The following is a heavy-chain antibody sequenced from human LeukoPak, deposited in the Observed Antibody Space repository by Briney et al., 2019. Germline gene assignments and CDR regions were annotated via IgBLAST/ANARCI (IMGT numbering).Heavy chain of an antibody. CDR3: AKGKGGTSFNYCFDY. V-gene: IGHV4-31*03. Sequence: SETLSLTCTVSGGSISSGGYYWSWIRQHPGKGLEWIGYIYYSGSTYYNPSLKSRVTISVDTSKNQFSLKLSSVTAADTAVYYCAKGKGGTSFNYCFDYWGQGTPDSVSS. J-gene: IGHJ4*02. D-gene: IGHD2/OR15-2a*01. CDR1: GGSISSGGYY. CDR2: IYYSGST.